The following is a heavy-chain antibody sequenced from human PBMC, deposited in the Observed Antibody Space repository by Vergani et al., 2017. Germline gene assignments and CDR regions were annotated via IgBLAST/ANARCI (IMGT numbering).Heavy chain of an antibody. CDR3: AREKMYSSSWYRHYYYGMDV. D-gene: IGHD6-13*01. CDR2: IVVGSGNT. Sequence: QMQLVQSGPEVKKPGTSVKVSCKASGFTFTSSAMQWVRQARGQRLEWIGWIVVGSGNTNYAQKFQERVTITRDMSTSTAYMELSSLRSEDTAVYYCAREKMYSSSWYRHYYYGMDVWGQGTTVTVSS. V-gene: IGHV1-58*02. CDR1: GFTFTSSA. J-gene: IGHJ6*02.